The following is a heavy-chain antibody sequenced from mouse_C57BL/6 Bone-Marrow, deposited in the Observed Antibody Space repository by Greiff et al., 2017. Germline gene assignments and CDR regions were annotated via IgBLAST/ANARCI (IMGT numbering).Heavy chain of an antibody. J-gene: IGHJ4*01. V-gene: IGHV5-6*01. D-gene: IGHD1-1*01. CDR1: GFTFSSYG. CDR3: EREGVCYGMDY. CDR2: ISSGGSYT. Sequence: EVKLLESGGDLVKPGGSLTLSCAASGFTFSSYGMSWVRQTPDKRLEWVATISSGGSYTNYPASVKGRFTISRDNAKNTLYLQMSSLKAEDTAMYYCEREGVCYGMDYRGRGTSATVSA.